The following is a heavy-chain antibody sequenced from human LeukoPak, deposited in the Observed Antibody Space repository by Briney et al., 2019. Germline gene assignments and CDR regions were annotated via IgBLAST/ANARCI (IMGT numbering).Heavy chain of an antibody. D-gene: IGHD2/OR15-2a*01. V-gene: IGHV4-38-2*02. CDR2: FYHSGIT. J-gene: IGHJ4*02. CDR3: ARQVTLHRIDY. Sequence: SETLSLTCTVSGYSISSGYFWGWIRQPPGKGLEWIGSFYHSGITYYNPSLKSRVTISVEMSKNQFSLKLSSVTAADTAVYYCARQVTLHRIDYWGQGTLVTVSS. CDR1: GYSISSGYF.